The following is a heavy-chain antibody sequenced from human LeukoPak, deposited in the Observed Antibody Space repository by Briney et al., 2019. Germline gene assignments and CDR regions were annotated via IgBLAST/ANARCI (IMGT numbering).Heavy chain of an antibody. V-gene: IGHV1-46*01. J-gene: IGHJ5*02. Sequence: ASVRVSCKASGFSFTSHYMHWVRQAPGQGLEWMGLINPSGSSTLYAQKFQGRVTMTRDMSTTTDYMELSSLRSEDTAVYYCARDNSVGDIAWWFDPWGQGTLVTVSS. CDR2: INPSGSST. CDR1: GFSFTSHY. D-gene: IGHD3-16*02. CDR3: ARDNSVGDIAWWFDP.